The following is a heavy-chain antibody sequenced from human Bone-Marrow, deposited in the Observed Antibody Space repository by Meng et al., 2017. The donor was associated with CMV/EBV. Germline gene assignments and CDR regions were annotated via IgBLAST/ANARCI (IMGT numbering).Heavy chain of an antibody. J-gene: IGHJ4*02. CDR1: GFTFSSYA. Sequence: SCAASGFTFSSYAMSWVRQAPGKGLEWVLAISGSGGSTYYADSVKGRFTISRDNSKNTLYLQMNSLRAEDTAVYYCAKGGHYYDSSGYYGPFDYWGQGTRVTVSS. V-gene: IGHV3-23*01. CDR3: AKGGHYYDSSGYYGPFDY. CDR2: ISGSGGST. D-gene: IGHD3-22*01.